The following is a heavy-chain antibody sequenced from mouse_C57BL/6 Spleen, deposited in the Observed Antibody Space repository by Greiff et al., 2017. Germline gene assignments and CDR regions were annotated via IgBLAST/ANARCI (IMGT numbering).Heavy chain of an antibody. V-gene: IGHV3-6*01. Sequence: EVQLVESGPGLVKPSQSLSLTCSVTGYSITSGYYWNWIRQFPGNKLEWMGYISYDGSNNYNPSLKNRISITRDTSKNQFFLKLNSVTTEDTATYYCAREGGLLYFDYWGQGTTLTVSS. CDR1: GYSITSGYY. CDR3: AREGGLLYFDY. D-gene: IGHD2-3*01. CDR2: ISYDGSN. J-gene: IGHJ2*01.